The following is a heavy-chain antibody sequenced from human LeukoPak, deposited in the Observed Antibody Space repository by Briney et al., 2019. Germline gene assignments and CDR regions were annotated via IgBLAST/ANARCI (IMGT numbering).Heavy chain of an antibody. D-gene: IGHD2-15*01. CDR3: ARVRGIVVEVPTNNRFDP. Sequence: GGSLRLSCVASGFTFSTYWMSWVRQAPGKGLEWVANIKEDGSEKYYVDSVKGRFTISRDNAKNSLYLQMTSLRAEDTAVYYCARVRGIVVEVPTNNRFDPWGQGTLVTVSS. CDR2: IKEDGSEK. V-gene: IGHV3-7*01. J-gene: IGHJ5*02. CDR1: GFTFSTYW.